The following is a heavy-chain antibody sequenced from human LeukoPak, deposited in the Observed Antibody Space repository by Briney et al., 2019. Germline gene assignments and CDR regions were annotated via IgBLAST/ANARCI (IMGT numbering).Heavy chain of an antibody. J-gene: IGHJ4*02. CDR3: AKDHGSGSYNRYDYFDY. D-gene: IGHD3-10*01. CDR2: IRFDGNNE. Sequence: GGSLRLSGAGSGFIFSSYGMHWVRQAPGKGLEGGAFIRFDGNNEYYVESVKSRFTISRDNSKNTLYLQMNSLKPEDTAVYYCAKDHGSGSYNRYDYFDYWGQGTLVTVSS. CDR1: GFIFSSYG. V-gene: IGHV3-30*02.